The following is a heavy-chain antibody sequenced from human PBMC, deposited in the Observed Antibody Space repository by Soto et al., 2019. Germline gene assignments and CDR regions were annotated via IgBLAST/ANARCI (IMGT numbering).Heavy chain of an antibody. Sequence: QVQLVQSGSEVKKPGSSVKVSCKASGGSFSSNPISWVRQAPGQGLEWMAGIIPIFAPVHYAQKFQGRVTITADESTSTAYLELTSLRSEDTAVYFCARGGRGYSSAPRYYFDYWGQGTLVTVSS. D-gene: IGHD5-18*01. V-gene: IGHV1-69*01. CDR3: ARGGRGYSSAPRYYFDY. CDR1: GGSFSSNP. J-gene: IGHJ4*02. CDR2: IIPIFAPV.